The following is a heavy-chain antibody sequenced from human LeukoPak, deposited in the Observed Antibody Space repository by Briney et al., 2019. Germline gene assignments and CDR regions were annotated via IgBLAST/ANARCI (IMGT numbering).Heavy chain of an antibody. CDR3: AKARGRDGYKDELDY. CDR1: EFTFSSCA. CDR2: ISGSGGST. J-gene: IGHJ4*02. D-gene: IGHD5-24*01. Sequence: GGSLRLSCAASEFTFSSCAMSWVRQAPGEGLGWVSVISGSGGSTYYADSVKGRFTISRDNSKNTLYLQMNSLRAEDTAVYYCAKARGRDGYKDELDYWGQGTLVTVSS. V-gene: IGHV3-23*01.